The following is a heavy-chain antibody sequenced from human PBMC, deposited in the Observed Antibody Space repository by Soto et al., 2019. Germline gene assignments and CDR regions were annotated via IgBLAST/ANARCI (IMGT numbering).Heavy chain of an antibody. CDR1: GYTLTELS. CDR3: ATAVCNVRPNSCYILFPYFSR. Sequence: GASVKVSCKVSGYTLTELSMHWVRQAPGKGLEWMGGFDPEDGETLYAQKFQGRVTMTEDTSTDTAYMELSSLRAEDTAVYYCATAVCNVRPNSCYILFPYFSRWGQGTLVTVSS. J-gene: IGHJ4*02. CDR2: FDPEDGET. V-gene: IGHV1-24*01. D-gene: IGHD2-2*02.